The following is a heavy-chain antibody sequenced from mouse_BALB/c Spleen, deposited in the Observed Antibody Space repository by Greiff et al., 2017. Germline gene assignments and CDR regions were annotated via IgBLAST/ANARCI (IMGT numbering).Heavy chain of an antibody. Sequence: LQQPGSELVRPGASVKLSCKASGYTFTSYWMHWVKQRHGQGLEWIGNIYPGSGSTNYDEKFKSKGTLTVDTASSTPYMHLSSLTSEDSAVYYCTRSPHDYDFDDWGQGTTVTVSS. V-gene: IGHV1S22*01. D-gene: IGHD2-4*01. CDR2: IYPGSGST. J-gene: IGHJ2*01. CDR3: TRSPHDYDFDD. CDR1: GYTFTSYW.